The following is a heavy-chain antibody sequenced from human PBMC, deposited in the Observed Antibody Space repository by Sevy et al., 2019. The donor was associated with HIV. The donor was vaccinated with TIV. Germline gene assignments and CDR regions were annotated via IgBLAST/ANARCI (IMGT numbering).Heavy chain of an antibody. CDR1: GFNFSNYY. CDR3: ARDSTKGWYL. J-gene: IGHJ4*02. D-gene: IGHD6-19*01. Sequence: GGSLRLSCAASGFNFSNYYMSWVRQVPGRGPEWVANIKRDGSEKYYVDSVRGRFIISRDNAKNSVHLQMNSLRVDDIAVYYCARDSTKGWYLWGQGTLVTVSS. V-gene: IGHV3-7*01. CDR2: IKRDGSEK.